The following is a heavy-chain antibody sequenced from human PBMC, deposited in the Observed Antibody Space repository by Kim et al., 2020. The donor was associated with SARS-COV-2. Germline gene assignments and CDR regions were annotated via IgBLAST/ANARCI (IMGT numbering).Heavy chain of an antibody. V-gene: IGHV3-23*01. J-gene: IGHJ6*02. Sequence: GGSLRLSCAASGFTFSSYAMSWVRQAPGKGLEWVSAISGSGGSTYYADSVKGRFTISRDNSKNTLYLQMNSLRAEDTAVYYCAKGQNIVATTAPYYYGMDVWGQGTTVTVSS. CDR3: AKGQNIVATTAPYYYGMDV. CDR2: ISGSGGST. CDR1: GFTFSSYA. D-gene: IGHD5-12*01.